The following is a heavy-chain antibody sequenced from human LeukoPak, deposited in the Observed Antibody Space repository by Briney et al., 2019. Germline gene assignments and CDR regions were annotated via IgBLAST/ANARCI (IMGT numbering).Heavy chain of an antibody. CDR3: ARESGDILTGYPNIDY. D-gene: IGHD3-9*01. Sequence: ASVKVSCKASGYTFTSYGISWVRQAPGQGLEWMGWISAYNGNTNYAQKLQGRVTMTTDTSTSTAYMELRSLRSDDTAVYYCARESGDILTGYPNIDYWGRGTLVTVSS. V-gene: IGHV1-18*01. CDR1: GYTFTSYG. CDR2: ISAYNGNT. J-gene: IGHJ4*02.